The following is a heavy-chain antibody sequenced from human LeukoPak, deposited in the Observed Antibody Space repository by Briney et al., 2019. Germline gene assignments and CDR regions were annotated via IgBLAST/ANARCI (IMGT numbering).Heavy chain of an antibody. CDR3: ARDAADYYYGMDV. CDR1: GFTFSSYA. V-gene: IGHV3-30*04. Sequence: GGSLRLSCAASGFTFSSYAMHWVRQAPGKGLEWVAVISYDGSNKYYADSVKGRSTISRDNSKNTLYLQMNSLRAEDTAVYYCARDAADYYYGMDVWGKGTTVTVSS. J-gene: IGHJ6*04. CDR2: ISYDGSNK. D-gene: IGHD6-25*01.